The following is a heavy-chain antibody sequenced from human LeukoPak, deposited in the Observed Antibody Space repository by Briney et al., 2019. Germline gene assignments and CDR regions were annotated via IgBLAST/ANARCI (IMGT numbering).Heavy chain of an antibody. CDR2: IYSDNT. D-gene: IGHD1-1*01. CDR3: ARGYKVDYYYYYMEV. CDR1: GFTVSSNS. V-gene: IGHV3-53*01. J-gene: IGHJ6*03. Sequence: GGSLRLSCTVSGFTVSSNSMSWVRQAPGKGLEWVSFIYSDNTHYSDSVKGRFTISRDNSKNTLYLQMNSLRAEDTAVYYCARGYKVDYYYYYMEVWGKGTTVTVSS.